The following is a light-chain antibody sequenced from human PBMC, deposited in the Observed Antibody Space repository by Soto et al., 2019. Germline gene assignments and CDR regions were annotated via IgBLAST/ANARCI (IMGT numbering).Light chain of an antibody. J-gene: IGLJ1*01. CDR2: EVS. Sequence: SALAQPPSVSGSPGQSVTISCTGTSTDFVSYNRVSWYQQPPGTAPKLMIYEVSKRPSGVPDRFSGSKSGNTASLTISGLQAADEADYYCISYTDRQSYLFGTGTKVTVL. CDR3: ISYTDRQSYL. V-gene: IGLV2-18*02. CDR1: STDFVSYNR.